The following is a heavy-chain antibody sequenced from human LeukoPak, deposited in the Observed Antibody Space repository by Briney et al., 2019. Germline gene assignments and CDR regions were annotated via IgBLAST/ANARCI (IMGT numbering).Heavy chain of an antibody. J-gene: IGHJ4*02. V-gene: IGHV3-23*01. CDR3: AKDRTVLVWFGEFSS. CDR2: ISGSGGST. D-gene: IGHD3-10*01. CDR1: GFTFSSYA. Sequence: PGGSLRLSCAASGFTFSSYAMSWVRQAPGKGLERVSAISGSGGSTDYADSVKGRFTISRDNSKNTLYLQVNSLRAEDTALYYCAKDRTVLVWFGEFSSWGQGTLVTVSS.